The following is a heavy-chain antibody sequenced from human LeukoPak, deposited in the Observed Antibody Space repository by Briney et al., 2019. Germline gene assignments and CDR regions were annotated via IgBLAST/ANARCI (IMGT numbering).Heavy chain of an antibody. CDR3: ARRSGSYQADFDY. J-gene: IGHJ4*02. V-gene: IGHV3-11*01. CDR2: ISGSGSTI. D-gene: IGHD1-26*01. CDR1: GFTLSDYY. Sequence: PGGSLRLSCAASGFTLSDYYMSWIRQAPGKGLEWVSYISGSGSTIYYADSVKGRFTISRDNAKNSLYLQMNSLGAEDTAVYYCARRSGSYQADFDYWGQGTLVTVSS.